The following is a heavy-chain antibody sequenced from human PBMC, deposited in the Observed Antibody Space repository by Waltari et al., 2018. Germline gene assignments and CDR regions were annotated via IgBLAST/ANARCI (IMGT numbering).Heavy chain of an antibody. Sequence: QVQLQESGPGLVKPSETLSLTCTVSGGSISSYYWSWIRQPPGKGLEWIGYIYYSGSPTSTPSPKGRVTLPLAPSKNRFPLKLSFVTAADPAVISVARFRNPHYYDSSPEGFDFWGQGTMFTVPS. J-gene: IGHJ3*01. CDR3: ARFRNPHYYDSSPEGFDF. V-gene: IGHV4-59*01. CDR2: IYYSGSP. D-gene: IGHD3-22*01. CDR1: GGSISSYY.